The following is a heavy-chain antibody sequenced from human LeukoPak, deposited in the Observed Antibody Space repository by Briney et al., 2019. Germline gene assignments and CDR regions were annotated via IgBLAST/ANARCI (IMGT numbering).Heavy chain of an antibody. D-gene: IGHD3-22*01. CDR3: AREPNYYDYYDSSGETGYYGMDV. CDR1: GSSISSYY. CDR2: IYYSGST. Sequence: PSETLSLTCTVSGSSISSYYWSWIRQPPGKGLEWIGYIYYSGSTNYNPSLKSRVTISVDTSKNQFSLKLSSVTAADTAVYYCAREPNYYDYYDSSGETGYYGMDVWGQGTTVTVSS. V-gene: IGHV4-59*01. J-gene: IGHJ6*02.